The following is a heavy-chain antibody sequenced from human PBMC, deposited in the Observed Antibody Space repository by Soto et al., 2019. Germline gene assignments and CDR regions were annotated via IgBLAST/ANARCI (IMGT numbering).Heavy chain of an antibody. CDR3: ASEGGKRVLTFDF. V-gene: IGHV3-33*01. D-gene: IGHD3-16*01. CDR1: GFTFSSYG. J-gene: IGHJ4*02. CDR2: IWYDGSNK. Sequence: QVQLVESGGGVVQPGRSLRLSCAASGFTFSSYGMHWVRQAPGKGLEWVAVIWYDGSNKYYADSVKGRFTISRDNSKNTLYPQMNSLRAEDTAVYYCASEGGKRVLTFDFWGQGTLVTVSS.